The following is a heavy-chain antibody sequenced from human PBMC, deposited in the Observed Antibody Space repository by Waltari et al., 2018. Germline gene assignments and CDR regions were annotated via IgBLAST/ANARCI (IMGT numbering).Heavy chain of an antibody. Sequence: QVQLVQSGAEVKKPGSSVKVSCKASGGTFSSYAISCVRQAPGQGLEWMGGIIPIFGTANYAQKFQGRVTIPTDDSTSTAYMELSSLRSEDTAVYYCARTEVGYDSSGPDYWGQGTLVTVSS. V-gene: IGHV1-69*05. J-gene: IGHJ4*02. CDR3: ARTEVGYDSSGPDY. D-gene: IGHD3-22*01. CDR2: IIPIFGTA. CDR1: GGTFSSYA.